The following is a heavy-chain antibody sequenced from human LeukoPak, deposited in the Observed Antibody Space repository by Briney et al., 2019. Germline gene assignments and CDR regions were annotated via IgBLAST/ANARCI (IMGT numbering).Heavy chain of an antibody. J-gene: IGHJ4*02. CDR3: AREASKTSSGYDFDY. CDR1: GYTFTSYG. D-gene: IGHD5-12*01. CDR2: ISAYNGNT. Sequence: ASVKVSCKASGYTFTSYGISWVRQAPGQGLEWMGWISAYNGNTNYAQKLQGRVTMTTDTSTSTAYMELRSLRSDDTAVYYCAREASKTSSGYDFDYWGQGTLVTVSS. V-gene: IGHV1-18*01.